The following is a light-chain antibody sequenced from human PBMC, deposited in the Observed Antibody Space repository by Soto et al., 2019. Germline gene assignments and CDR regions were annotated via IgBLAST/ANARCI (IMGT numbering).Light chain of an antibody. CDR1: QSVSSN. Sequence: EIVMTQSPATLSVSPGERATLSCRASQSVSSNLAWYQQKPGQAPRLLIYGASTRATGIPARFSGSGSGTEFTLIISSLQSEDFAVYYCQQYNNCPPLTFGGGTKVDI. J-gene: IGKJ4*01. V-gene: IGKV3-15*01. CDR3: QQYNNCPPLT. CDR2: GAS.